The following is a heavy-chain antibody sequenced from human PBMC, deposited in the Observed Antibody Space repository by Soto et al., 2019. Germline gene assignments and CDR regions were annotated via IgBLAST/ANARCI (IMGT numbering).Heavy chain of an antibody. D-gene: IGHD6-13*01. CDR1: GGSISSGGYY. V-gene: IGHV4-31*03. J-gene: IGHJ5*02. CDR2: IYYSGST. CDR3: ARGGKQKAAAGTRRGLGNWFDP. Sequence: PSETLSLTCTVSGGSISSGGYYWSWIRQHPGKGLEWIGYIYYSGSTYYNPSLKSRVTISVDTSKNQFSLKLSSVTAADTAVYYCARGGKQKAAAGTRRGLGNWFDPWGQGTLVTVSS.